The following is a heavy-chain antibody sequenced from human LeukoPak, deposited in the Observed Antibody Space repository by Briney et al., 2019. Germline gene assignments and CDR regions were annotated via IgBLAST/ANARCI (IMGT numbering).Heavy chain of an antibody. J-gene: IGHJ4*02. D-gene: IGHD2-15*01. CDR2: INPSGGST. Sequence: ASVRVSCKASGYTFTSYYMHWVRQAPGQGLEWMGIINPSGGSTSYAQKFQGRVTMTRDTSTSTVYMELSSLRSEDTAVYYCARSPPYCSGGSCYSSYYFDYWGQGTLVTVSS. V-gene: IGHV1-46*01. CDR1: GYTFTSYY. CDR3: ARSPPYCSGGSCYSSYYFDY.